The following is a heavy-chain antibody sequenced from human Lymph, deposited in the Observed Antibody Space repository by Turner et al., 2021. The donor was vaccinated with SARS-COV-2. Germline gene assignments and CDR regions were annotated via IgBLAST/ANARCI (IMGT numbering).Heavy chain of an antibody. V-gene: IGHV3-33*01. CDR3: AREGDALAGGMDV. D-gene: IGHD2-15*01. Sequence: QVQLVESGGGVVQPGRSLRLPCAASGFTFSSHGMHWVRQAPGKGLEWVAVIWYDGSNKNYADSVKGRFTISRDNSKNTLYLEMNSLRAEDTAVYYCAREGDALAGGMDVWGQGTTVTVSS. J-gene: IGHJ6*02. CDR2: IWYDGSNK. CDR1: GFTFSSHG.